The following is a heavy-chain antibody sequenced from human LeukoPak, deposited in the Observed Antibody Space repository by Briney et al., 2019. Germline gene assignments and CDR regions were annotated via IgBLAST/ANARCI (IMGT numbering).Heavy chain of an antibody. J-gene: IGHJ6*03. Sequence: SETLSLTCSVSAGAIIMYYWSLIRQPPGRGPEWIWPIYPTGNTDYNPSLKPRVTMSTALSKKQFSLRLRSVTAADTAVYYCARLKFYDSTGYSPGYYMDVWGKGTAVTVSS. V-gene: IGHV4-4*07. CDR2: IYPTGNT. CDR3: ARLKFYDSTGYSPGYYMDV. CDR1: AGAIIMYY. D-gene: IGHD3-22*01.